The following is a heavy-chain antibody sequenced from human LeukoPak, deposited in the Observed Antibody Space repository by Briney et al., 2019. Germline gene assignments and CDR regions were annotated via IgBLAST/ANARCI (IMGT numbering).Heavy chain of an antibody. CDR2: ISYSGST. D-gene: IGHD2-8*02. J-gene: IGHJ4*02. V-gene: IGHV4-39*01. CDR3: ARLTSSFDTGGYYIDY. Sequence: PSETLSLTCTVSGGSISSSSYYWGWIRQPPGKGLEWIMSISYSGSTSYNPSLKSRVTISVDTSKNQFSLKLSSVTAADTAVHYCARLTSSFDTGGYYIDYWGQGTLVTVSS. CDR1: GGSISSSSYY.